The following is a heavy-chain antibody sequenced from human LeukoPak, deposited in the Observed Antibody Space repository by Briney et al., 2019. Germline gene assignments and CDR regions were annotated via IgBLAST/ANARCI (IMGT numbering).Heavy chain of an antibody. Sequence: PSQTLSLTCTVSGGSISSGDYYWSWIRQPPGKGLEWIGRIYTSGSTNYNPSLKSRVTMSVDTSKNQFSLKLSSVTAADTAVYYCARGARWNWFDPWGQGTLVTVSS. CDR1: GGSISSGDYY. J-gene: IGHJ5*02. V-gene: IGHV4-61*02. D-gene: IGHD4-23*01. CDR3: ARGARWNWFDP. CDR2: IYTSGST.